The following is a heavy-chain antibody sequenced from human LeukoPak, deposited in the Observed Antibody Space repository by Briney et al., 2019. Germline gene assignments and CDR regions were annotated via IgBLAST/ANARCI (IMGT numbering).Heavy chain of an antibody. Sequence: PGGSLRLSCAASGFTFSSYGMHWVRQAPGKGLEWVAFIRYDGSNKYYADSVKGRFTISRDNAKNSLYLQMNSLRAEDTAVYYCARDLGPYYYYMDVWGKGTTVTVSS. V-gene: IGHV3-30*02. J-gene: IGHJ6*03. CDR3: ARDLGPYYYYMDV. CDR2: IRYDGSNK. CDR1: GFTFSSYG.